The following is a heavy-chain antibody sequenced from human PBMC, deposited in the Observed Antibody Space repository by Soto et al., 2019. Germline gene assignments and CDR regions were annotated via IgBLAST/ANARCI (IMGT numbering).Heavy chain of an antibody. CDR2: INSDGSST. CDR1: GFTFSSYW. J-gene: IGHJ3*02. Sequence: EVQLVESGGGLVQPGGSLRLSCAASGFTFSSYWMHWVRQAPGKGLVWVSRINSDGSSTSYADSVKGRFTISRDNAKNTLYLQMNSLRAEDTAVYYCARGWYCPVAFDIWGQGTMVTVSS. CDR3: ARGWYCPVAFDI. D-gene: IGHD2-15*01. V-gene: IGHV3-74*01.